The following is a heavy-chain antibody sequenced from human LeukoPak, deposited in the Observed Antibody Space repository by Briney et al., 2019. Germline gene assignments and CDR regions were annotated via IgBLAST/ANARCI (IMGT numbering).Heavy chain of an antibody. D-gene: IGHD1-14*01. V-gene: IGHV4-30-4*01. CDR2: IYYSGST. J-gene: IGHJ4*02. Sequence: PSETLSLTCTVSGGSISSGDYYWSWIRQPPGKGLEWIGYIYYSGSTYYNPPLKSRVTISVDTSKNLFSLKLSSVTAADTAVYYCARDQVGIYGTGGPFDYWGQGTLVTVSS. CDR1: GGSISSGDYY. CDR3: ARDQVGIYGTGGPFDY.